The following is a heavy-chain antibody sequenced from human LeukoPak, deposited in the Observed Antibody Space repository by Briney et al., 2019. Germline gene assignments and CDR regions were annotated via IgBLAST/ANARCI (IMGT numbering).Heavy chain of an antibody. CDR2: IYYSGST. J-gene: IGHJ4*02. CDR1: GGSISSYY. V-gene: IGHV4-59*01. CDR3: ARDERTYSYGPGGY. Sequence: SETLSLTCTVSGGSISSYYWSWIRQPPGKGLEWIGYIYYSGSTNYNSSLKSRVTISVDTSKNQFSLKLSSVTAADTAVYYCARDERTYSYGPGGYWGQGILVTVSS. D-gene: IGHD5-18*01.